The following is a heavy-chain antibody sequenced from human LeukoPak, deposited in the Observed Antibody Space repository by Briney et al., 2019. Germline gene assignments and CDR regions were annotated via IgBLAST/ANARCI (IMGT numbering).Heavy chain of an antibody. D-gene: IGHD2/OR15-2a*01. J-gene: IGHJ4*02. CDR1: EFTFRNYG. CDR3: ARGLYESGAYPDY. V-gene: IGHV3-33*01. CDR2: IWYDGRKK. Sequence: GSLRLSCVASEFTFRNYGMHWVGQAPGKGLEWGAVIWYDGRKKYYADSVKDRFTISRDNSKNTLFLQMNSLRGEDTAMYYCARGLYESGAYPDYWGQGTLVTVSS.